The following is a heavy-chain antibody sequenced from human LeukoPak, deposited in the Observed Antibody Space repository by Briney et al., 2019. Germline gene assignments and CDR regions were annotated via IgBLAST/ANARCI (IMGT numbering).Heavy chain of an antibody. CDR2: INPSGGST. D-gene: IGHD3-10*01. J-gene: IGHJ4*02. V-gene: IGHV1-46*01. CDR1: GYTFTSYY. Sequence: GASVKVSCKASGYTFTSYYMHWVRQAPGQGLEWMGMINPSGGSTSYAQKFQGRVTMTRNTSISTAYMELSSLRSEDTAVYYCARRGGTEVRGANDYWGQGTLVTVSS. CDR3: ARRGGTEVRGANDY.